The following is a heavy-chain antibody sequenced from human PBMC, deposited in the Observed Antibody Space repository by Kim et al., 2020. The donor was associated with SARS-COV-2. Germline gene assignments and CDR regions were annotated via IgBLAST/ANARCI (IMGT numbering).Heavy chain of an antibody. V-gene: IGHV3-30*04. Sequence: GGSLRLSCAASGFTFSSYAMHWVRQAPGKGLEWVADISYDGSNKYYADSVKGRFTISRDNSKNTLYLQMNSLRAEDTAVYYCARDGASSPLYFDYWGQGTRVTVPS. D-gene: IGHD6-6*01. CDR3: ARDGASSPLYFDY. CDR1: GFTFSSYA. J-gene: IGHJ4*02. CDR2: ISYDGSNK.